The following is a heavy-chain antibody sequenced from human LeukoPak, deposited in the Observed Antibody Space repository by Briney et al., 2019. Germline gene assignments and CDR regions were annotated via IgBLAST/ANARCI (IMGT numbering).Heavy chain of an antibody. CDR3: ARDWVNYYDSSGYSHFFDY. CDR1: GGSISSGGYY. V-gene: IGHV4-31*03. D-gene: IGHD3-22*01. Sequence: PSQTLSLTCTVSGGSISSGGYYWSWIRQHPGKGLEWIGYIYYSGSTYYDPSLKSRVTISVDTSKNQFSLKLSSVTAADTAVYYCARDWVNYYDSSGYSHFFDYWGQGTLVTVSS. J-gene: IGHJ4*02. CDR2: IYYSGST.